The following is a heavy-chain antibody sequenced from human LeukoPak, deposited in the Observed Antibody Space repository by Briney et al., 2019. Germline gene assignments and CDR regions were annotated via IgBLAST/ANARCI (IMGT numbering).Heavy chain of an antibody. V-gene: IGHV4-4*07. D-gene: IGHD6-19*01. CDR2: IYTSGST. CDR3: ARWIGIAVAGPFDY. J-gene: IGHJ4*02. CDR1: GGSISSYY. Sequence: PSETLSLTCAVSGGSISSYYWSWIRQPAGKGLEWIGRIYTSGSTNYNPSLKSRVTMSVDTSKNQFSLKLSSVAAADTAVYYCARWIGIAVAGPFDYWGQGTLVTVSS.